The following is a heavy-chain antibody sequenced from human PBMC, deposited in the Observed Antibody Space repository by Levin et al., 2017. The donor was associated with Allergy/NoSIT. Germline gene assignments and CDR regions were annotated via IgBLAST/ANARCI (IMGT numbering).Heavy chain of an antibody. CDR1: GGSISDYY. Sequence: SQTLSLTCTVSGGSISDYYWNWIRQTPGKGLEWIGYIYYSGTTKYNPSLRSRVTISVDTSKNQFSLRLSSVTAADTAVYYCARGGYNYDSTTYYYAAIEYWFDPWGQGTLVTVSS. CDR3: ARGGYNYDSTTYYYAAIEYWFDP. D-gene: IGHD3-22*01. J-gene: IGHJ5*02. V-gene: IGHV4-59*01. CDR2: IYYSGTT.